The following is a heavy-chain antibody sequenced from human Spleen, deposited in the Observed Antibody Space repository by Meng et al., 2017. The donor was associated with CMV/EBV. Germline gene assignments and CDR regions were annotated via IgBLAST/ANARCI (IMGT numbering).Heavy chain of an antibody. CDR3: ARNRDYDFWTGYPNGFDP. V-gene: IGHV3-11*01. CDR1: FNFRYYY. D-gene: IGHD3-3*01. CDR2: ISGTGSII. Sequence: FNFRYYYMSWIRQAPGKGLEWVSYISGTGSIIHYTDSVKGRFTISRDTAKKSLYLQMNSLRAEDTAVYYCARNRDYDFWTGYPNGFDPWGQGTLVTVSS. J-gene: IGHJ5*02.